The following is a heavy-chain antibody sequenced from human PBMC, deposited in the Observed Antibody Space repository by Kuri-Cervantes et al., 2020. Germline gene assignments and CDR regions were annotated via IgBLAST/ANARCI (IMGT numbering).Heavy chain of an antibody. CDR1: GFTFDDYT. Sequence: GGSLRLSCAASGFTFDDYTMHWVRQAPGKGLEWVSLISWDGGSTYYADSVKGRFTISRDNSKNTLYLQMNSLRAEDTAVYYCASQLVGTRYFDYWGQGTLVTVSS. CDR3: ASQLVGTRYFDY. V-gene: IGHV3-43*01. CDR2: ISWDGGST. J-gene: IGHJ4*02. D-gene: IGHD1-26*01.